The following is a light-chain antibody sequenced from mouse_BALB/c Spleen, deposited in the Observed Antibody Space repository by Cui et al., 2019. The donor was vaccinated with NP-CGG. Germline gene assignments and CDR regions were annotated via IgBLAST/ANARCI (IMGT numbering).Light chain of an antibody. J-gene: IGLJ1*01. V-gene: IGLV1*01. CDR3: ALWYSNHWV. CDR1: TGAVTTSNY. Sequence: VLTPESALTTSPGETVTLTCRSSTGAVTTSNYANWVQEKPDHLFTGLIGGTNNRAPGVPARSSGSLIGDKAALTITGAQTEDEAIYFCALWYSNHWVFGGGTKLTVL. CDR2: GTN.